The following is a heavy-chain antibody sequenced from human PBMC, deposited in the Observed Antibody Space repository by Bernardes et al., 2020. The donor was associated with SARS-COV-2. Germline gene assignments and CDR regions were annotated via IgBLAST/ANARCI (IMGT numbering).Heavy chain of an antibody. Sequence: GGSLRLSCAASGFIFSSYAMTWVRQAPGKGLEWVSPISGSAVNTYYADSLKGRFTISRDNSKNTLYLQMNSLRAEDTAVYYCARSRDYGDFGGILRGYYFDYWGQGTLVTVSS. CDR1: GFIFSSYA. CDR2: ISGSAVNT. CDR3: ARSRDYGDFGGILRGYYFDY. D-gene: IGHD4-17*01. V-gene: IGHV3-23*01. J-gene: IGHJ4*02.